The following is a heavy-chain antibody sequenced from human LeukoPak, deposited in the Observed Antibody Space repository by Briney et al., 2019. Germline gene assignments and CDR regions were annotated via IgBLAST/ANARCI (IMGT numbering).Heavy chain of an antibody. D-gene: IGHD5-18*01. CDR2: ISGSSGGT. Sequence: PGGSLRLSCAASGFTFSSYAMSWVRQAPGKGLEWVSAISGSSGGTYYADSVKGRFTISRDNSKNTLYLQMNSLRAEDTAVYYCAKNRDTAMFRYYYYMDVWGKGTTVTVSS. J-gene: IGHJ6*03. V-gene: IGHV3-23*01. CDR3: AKNRDTAMFRYYYYMDV. CDR1: GFTFSSYA.